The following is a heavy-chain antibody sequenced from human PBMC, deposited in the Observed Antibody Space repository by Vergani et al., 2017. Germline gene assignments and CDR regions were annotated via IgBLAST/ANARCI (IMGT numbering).Heavy chain of an antibody. J-gene: IGHJ6*03. D-gene: IGHD2-2*01. Sequence: QVQLVESGGGLVKPGGSLRLSCAASGFTFSDYYMSWIRQAPGKGLEWVSYISSSGSTIYYADSVKGRVTISRDNAKNSLYLQMNSLRAEDTAVYYCARGLGYCSSTSCGYYYYMDGWGKGTTVTVSS. CDR1: GFTFSDYY. V-gene: IGHV3-11*01. CDR3: ARGLGYCSSTSCGYYYYMDG. CDR2: ISSSGSTI.